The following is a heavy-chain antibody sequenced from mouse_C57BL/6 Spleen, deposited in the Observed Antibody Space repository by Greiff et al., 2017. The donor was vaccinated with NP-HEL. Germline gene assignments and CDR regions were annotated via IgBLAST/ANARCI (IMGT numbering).Heavy chain of an antibody. D-gene: IGHD1-1*01. CDR2: IWTGGGT. J-gene: IGHJ1*03. Sequence: VQLVESGPGLVAPSQSLSITCTVSGFSLTSYAISWVRQPPGKGLEWLGVIWTGGGTNYNSALKSRLSISKDNSKSQVFLKMNSLQTDDTARYYCASHYYGSSPHWYFDVWGTGTTVTVSS. V-gene: IGHV2-9-1*01. CDR1: GFSLTSYA. CDR3: ASHYYGSSPHWYFDV.